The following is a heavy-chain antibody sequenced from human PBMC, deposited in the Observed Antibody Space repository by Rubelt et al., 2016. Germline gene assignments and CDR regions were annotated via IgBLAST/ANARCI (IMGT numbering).Heavy chain of an antibody. V-gene: IGHV4-34*01. Sequence: QVQLQQWGAGLLKPSETLSLTCGVYGGSFSNNYWSWIRQPPGKGLEWIGEINHSGSTTYNPSLKSRVTITVDTSTNQFSLKLSSVTAADTAVYYCARGYCSSTSCYFDYWGQGTLVTVSS. CDR2: INHSGST. CDR3: ARGYCSSTSCYFDY. J-gene: IGHJ4*02. D-gene: IGHD2-2*01. CDR1: GGSFSNNY.